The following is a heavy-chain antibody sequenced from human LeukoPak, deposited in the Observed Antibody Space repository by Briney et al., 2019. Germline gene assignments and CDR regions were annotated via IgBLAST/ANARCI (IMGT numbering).Heavy chain of an antibody. CDR3: ARAWLRLNPYFDY. V-gene: IGHV1-2*02. CDR2: INPNSGGT. D-gene: IGHD5-12*01. CDR1: GYTFTVYY. J-gene: IGHJ4*02. Sequence: GASVKVSCKASGYTFTVYYMHWVRQAPGQGLEWMGWINPNSGGTNYAQKFQGRVTMTRDTSISTAYMELSRLRSDDTAVYYCARAWLRLNPYFDYWGQGTLVTVSS.